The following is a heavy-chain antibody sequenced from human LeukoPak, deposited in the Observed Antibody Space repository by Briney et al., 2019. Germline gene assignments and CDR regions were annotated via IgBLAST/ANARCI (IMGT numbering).Heavy chain of an antibody. J-gene: IGHJ6*02. CDR1: GDSVSSNSAA. CDR3: ARDRGYSYGYYYGMDV. D-gene: IGHD5-18*01. CDR2: TYYRSKWYN. Sequence: SQTLTLTCAISGDSVSSNSAAWNWIRQSPSRGLEWLGRTYYRSKWYNDYAVSVKSRITINPDTSKNQFSLQLNSVTPEDTAVYYCARDRGYSYGYYYGMDVWGQGTTVTVSS. V-gene: IGHV6-1*01.